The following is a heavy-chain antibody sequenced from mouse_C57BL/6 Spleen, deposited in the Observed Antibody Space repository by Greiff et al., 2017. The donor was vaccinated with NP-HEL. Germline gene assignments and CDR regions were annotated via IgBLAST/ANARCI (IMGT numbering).Heavy chain of an antibody. J-gene: IGHJ3*01. D-gene: IGHD1-1*01. CDR2: IYPRSGNT. CDR3: ARRAVVAEGFAY. Sequence: QVQLQQSGAELARPGASVKLSCKASGYTFTSYGISWVKQRTGQGLEWIGEIYPRSGNTYYNEKFKGKATLTADKSSSTAYMELRSLTSEDSAVYFCARRAVVAEGFAYWGQGTLVTVSA. V-gene: IGHV1-81*01. CDR1: GYTFTSYG.